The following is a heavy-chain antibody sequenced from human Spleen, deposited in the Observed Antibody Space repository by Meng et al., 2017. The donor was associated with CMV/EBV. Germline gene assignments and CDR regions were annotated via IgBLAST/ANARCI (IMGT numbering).Heavy chain of an antibody. CDR3: ARVSAAGNNWIDP. D-gene: IGHD6-13*01. CDR1: GGSLISGDYY. CDR2: IYYSGST. V-gene: IGHV4-30-4*08. J-gene: IGHJ5*02. Sequence: QLHLQESGPGLVNTFQTLSRTCTGSGGSLISGDYYWSWNRPLPGKGLEWSGYIYYSGSTNNNPSLKSRVTLSGDTSKNQFTLKLSAGAAADTAVYYWARVSAAGNNWIDPWGQGTLVTVSS.